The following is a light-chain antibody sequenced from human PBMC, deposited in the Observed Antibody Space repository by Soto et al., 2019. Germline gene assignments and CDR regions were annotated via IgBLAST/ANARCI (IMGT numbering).Light chain of an antibody. CDR2: EVS. CDR1: SSDVGGYNY. J-gene: IGLJ1*01. Sequence: QSALTQPASVSGSPGQSITISCTGTSSDVGGYNYVSWYQQHPGKAPKLMIYEVSNRPSGVSNLFSASKSSNTASLTISGLQAEDEADYYCSSYTSSSTNVFGTGTKLTVL. V-gene: IGLV2-14*01. CDR3: SSYTSSSTNV.